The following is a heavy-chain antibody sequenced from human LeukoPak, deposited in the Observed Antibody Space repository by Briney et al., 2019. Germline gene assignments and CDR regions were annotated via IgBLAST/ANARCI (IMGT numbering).Heavy chain of an antibody. CDR3: TRVQAGRSGLMDV. J-gene: IGHJ6*02. Sequence: GSLRLSCAASGFSLSGYWMHWVRQIPGKGLMWVARIGSDGSGTTYADPVKGRFTISRDNSKNTLYLQMNSLRDEDAAVYHCTRVQAGRSGLMDVWGRGTTVADSS. CDR2: IGSDGSGT. D-gene: IGHD2-8*02. V-gene: IGHV3-74*03. CDR1: GFSLSGYW.